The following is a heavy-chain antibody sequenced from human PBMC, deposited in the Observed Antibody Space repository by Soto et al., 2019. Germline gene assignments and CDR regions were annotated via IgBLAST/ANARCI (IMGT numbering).Heavy chain of an antibody. D-gene: IGHD1-26*01. Sequence: EVQLLESGGGLVQPGGSLRLSCAASGFSFTTYAVSWVRQAPGRGLQWVSVIGGSGGTAYYADSVKGRFTISRDNSRNTVYLQMNSLRAEDTAVYYCAKAPGGPFYWYFDLWGRGTLVTVSS. CDR3: AKAPGGPFYWYFDL. V-gene: IGHV3-23*01. CDR1: GFSFTTYA. CDR2: IGGSGGTA. J-gene: IGHJ2*01.